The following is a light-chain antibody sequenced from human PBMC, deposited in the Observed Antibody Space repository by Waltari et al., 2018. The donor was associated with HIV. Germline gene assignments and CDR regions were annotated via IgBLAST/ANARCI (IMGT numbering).Light chain of an antibody. Sequence: QSVLAQPPSVSGTPGQRVTTSCSGTTSNIGTTVVNWYQQVPGTAPKLLISSNNQRPSGVPDRFSGFKSGTSASLAINGLQSEDEADYYCATWDDTPTGHVLFGGGTKVTVL. CDR2: SNN. CDR3: ATWDDTPTGHVL. V-gene: IGLV1-44*01. J-gene: IGLJ2*01. CDR1: TSNIGTTV.